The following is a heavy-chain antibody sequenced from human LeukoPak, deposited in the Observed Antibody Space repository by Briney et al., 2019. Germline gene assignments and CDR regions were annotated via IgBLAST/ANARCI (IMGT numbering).Heavy chain of an antibody. CDR1: GGSISNHY. CDR2: TYYTGSA. CDR3: ARPRTVTTNWYFDL. J-gene: IGHJ2*01. Sequence: SETLSLTCSVSGGSISNHYWSWLRQPPGGGLEWIGYTYYTGSANYNPSPKSRVTISVDTSKNQFSLKLTSVTAADTAVYYRARPRTVTTNWYFDLWGRGTLVTVSS. D-gene: IGHD4-17*01. V-gene: IGHV4-59*08.